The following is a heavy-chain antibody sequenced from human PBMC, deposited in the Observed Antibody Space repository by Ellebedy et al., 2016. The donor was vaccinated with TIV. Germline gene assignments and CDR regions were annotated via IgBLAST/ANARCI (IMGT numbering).Heavy chain of an antibody. D-gene: IGHD3-10*01. CDR3: AREVTHSGRFDY. V-gene: IGHV4-30-2*01. J-gene: IGHJ4*02. Sequence: SETLSLTXAVSGGSMDSDAYSWNWIRQPPGKGLEWIAYIGHSGSTLYNPSLKSRVTISLDMSKNQFSLNLSSVTAADTAVYYCAREVTHSGRFDYWGQGTLVTVSS. CDR1: GGSMDSDAYS. CDR2: IGHSGST.